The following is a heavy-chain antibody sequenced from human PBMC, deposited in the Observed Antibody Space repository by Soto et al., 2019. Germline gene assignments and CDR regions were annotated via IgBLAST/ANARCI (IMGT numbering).Heavy chain of an antibody. Sequence: GASVKVSCKASGGTFSSYAISWVRQAPGQGLEWMGGIIPIFGTANYAQKFQGRVTITADESTSTAYMELSSLRSEGTAVYYCASPGDSSSNGMDVWGQGTTVTVSS. CDR3: ASPGDSSSNGMDV. CDR1: GGTFSSYA. V-gene: IGHV1-69*13. CDR2: IIPIFGTA. J-gene: IGHJ6*02. D-gene: IGHD6-6*01.